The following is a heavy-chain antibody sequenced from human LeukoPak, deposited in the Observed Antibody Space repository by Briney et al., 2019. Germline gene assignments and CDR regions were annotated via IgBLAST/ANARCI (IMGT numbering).Heavy chain of an antibody. CDR3: ARGSYGMDV. CDR2: VSESDGTT. V-gene: IGHV3-23*01. CDR1: GFTFTTYA. J-gene: IGHJ6*02. Sequence: PGGSLRLSCAASGFTFTTYAMSWVRQAPGKGLEWVSSVSESDGTTYYADSVKGRLTISRDNSKNTLHLQMNGLRAEDTAVYYCARGSYGMDVWGQGTTVTVSS.